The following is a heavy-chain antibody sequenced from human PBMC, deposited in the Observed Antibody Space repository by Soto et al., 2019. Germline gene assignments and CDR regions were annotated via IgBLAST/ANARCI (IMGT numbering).Heavy chain of an antibody. CDR3: ARTYFDFWSGYATMHYYHYYMDV. CDR1: GSTFGSYG. Sequence: GGSLRLSCAASGSTFGSYGMHWVRQAPDKGLEWVAVIWYDGSNKYYADYVKGRFTISRDNSKNTLYLQMNSLRAEDTAVYYCARTYFDFWSGYATMHYYHYYMDVWGKGTTVTVSS. J-gene: IGHJ6*03. D-gene: IGHD3-3*01. V-gene: IGHV3-33*01. CDR2: IWYDGSNK.